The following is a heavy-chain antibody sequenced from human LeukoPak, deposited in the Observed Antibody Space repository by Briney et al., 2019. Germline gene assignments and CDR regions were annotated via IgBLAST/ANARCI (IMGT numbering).Heavy chain of an antibody. CDR1: GFTFSSYS. V-gene: IGHV3-21*01. D-gene: IGHD2-15*01. Sequence: GGSLRLSCAASGFTFSSYSMNWVRQAPGKGLEWVSSISSSSSYIYHADSVKGRFTISRDNAKNSLYLQMNSLRAEDTAVYYCARDHCSGGSCYPYYFDYWGQGTLVTVSS. CDR3: ARDHCSGGSCYPYYFDY. J-gene: IGHJ4*02. CDR2: ISSSSSYI.